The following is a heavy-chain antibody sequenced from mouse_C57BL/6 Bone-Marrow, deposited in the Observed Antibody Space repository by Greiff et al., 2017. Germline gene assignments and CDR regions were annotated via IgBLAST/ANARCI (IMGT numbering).Heavy chain of an antibody. CDR2: ISSGSSTI. CDR3: ARLFAY. V-gene: IGHV5-17*01. Sequence: EVKLMESGGGLVKPGGSLKLSCAASGFTFSDYGMHWVRQAPEKGLEWVAYISSGSSTIYYADTVKGRFTISRDNAKNTLCLQMTSLRSEDTAMYYCARLFAYWGQGTLVTVSA. J-gene: IGHJ3*01. CDR1: GFTFSDYG.